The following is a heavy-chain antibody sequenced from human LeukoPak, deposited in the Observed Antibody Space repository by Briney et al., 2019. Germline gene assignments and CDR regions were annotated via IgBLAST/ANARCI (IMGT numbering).Heavy chain of an antibody. CDR2: ISWNSGSI. V-gene: IGHV3-9*01. Sequence: GGSLRLSCAASGFTFDDDAMHCVRQAPGKGLGWVSGISWNSGSIGYADSVKGRFTISRDNAKNSLYLQMNSLRAEDTALYYCAKGSYAVAGTFDYWGQGTLVTVSS. CDR1: GFTFDDDA. D-gene: IGHD6-19*01. J-gene: IGHJ4*02. CDR3: AKGSYAVAGTFDY.